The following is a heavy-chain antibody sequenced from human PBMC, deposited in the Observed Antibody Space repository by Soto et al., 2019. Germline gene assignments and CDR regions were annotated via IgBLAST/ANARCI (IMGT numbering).Heavy chain of an antibody. CDR1: GGTFSNSA. D-gene: IGHD3-3*02. V-gene: IGHV1-69*05. CDR2: IIPVFRTP. J-gene: IGHJ6*02. Sequence: QVRLVQSGAEIKKPGSSMKVSCKASGGTFSNSAISWVRQAPGQGLEWVGGIIPVFRTPDYAQKFQGRVTXTXDXSTSTAYMELSSLRSEDTAVYYCARDKDRPELGGNYYYAVDVWGQGTTVTVSS. CDR3: ARDKDRPELGGNYYYAVDV.